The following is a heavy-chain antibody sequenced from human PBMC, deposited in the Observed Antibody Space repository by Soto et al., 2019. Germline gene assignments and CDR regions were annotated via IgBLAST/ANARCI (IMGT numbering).Heavy chain of an antibody. J-gene: IGHJ2*01. CDR1: GFTFSTYW. CDR3: AREAQGVPPMDGSGHWLEYIDL. D-gene: IGHD6-19*01. Sequence: EVQLVESGGGLVQPGGSLRLSCAASGFTFSTYWMSWLRQAPGKGLEWVANIQQDGGDKYHVDSVKGRFTISRDNAKNTLYVQMSRLRTEATAVYYCAREAQGVPPMDGSGHWLEYIDLWGSGTLVTLSS. CDR2: IQQDGGDK. V-gene: IGHV3-7*04.